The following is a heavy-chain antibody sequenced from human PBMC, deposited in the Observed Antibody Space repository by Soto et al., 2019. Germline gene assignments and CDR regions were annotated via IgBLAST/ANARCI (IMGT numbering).Heavy chain of an antibody. Sequence: ASVKVSCRASGYTFTSYYMHWVGQAPEQGLEWMGIINPSGGSTSYAQKFQGRVTMTRDTSTSTVYMELNSLRAEDTAVYYCAKEARYSSSWGPLGYWGQGTLVTVSS. D-gene: IGHD6-13*01. CDR2: INPSGGST. CDR1: GYTFTSYY. V-gene: IGHV1-46*01. J-gene: IGHJ4*02. CDR3: AKEARYSSSWGPLGY.